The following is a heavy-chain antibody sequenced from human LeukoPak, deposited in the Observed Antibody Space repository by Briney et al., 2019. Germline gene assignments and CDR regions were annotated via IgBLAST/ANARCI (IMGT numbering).Heavy chain of an antibody. D-gene: IGHD2-21*01. CDR3: ARILHGVWYYYMDV. CDR1: GGSISSDNW. Sequence: PSETLSLTCAVSGGSISSDNWWSWVRQSPGKGLQWIGEISHSGSTNNNPSLKSRVTISVDTSKNQFSLKLSSVTAADTAVYYCARILHGVWYYYMDVWGKGTTVTVSS. J-gene: IGHJ6*03. V-gene: IGHV4-4*02. CDR2: ISHSGST.